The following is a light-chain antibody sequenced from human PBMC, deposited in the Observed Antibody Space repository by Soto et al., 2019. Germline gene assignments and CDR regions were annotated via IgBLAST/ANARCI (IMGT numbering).Light chain of an antibody. CDR2: GAS. J-gene: IGKJ1*01. CDR1: QSVSSTY. V-gene: IGKV3-15*01. CDR3: QQYNNWPWT. Sequence: DIVMTQSPAILPVSPGERATLSCRASQSVSSTYLIWYQQKPGQAPRLLIYGASTRATGIPARFSGSGSGTEFTLTISSLQSEDFAVYYCQQYNNWPWTFGQGTKVDIK.